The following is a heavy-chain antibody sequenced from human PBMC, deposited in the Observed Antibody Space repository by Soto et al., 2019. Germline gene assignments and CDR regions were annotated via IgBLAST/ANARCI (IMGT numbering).Heavy chain of an antibody. CDR2: IYYSGST. J-gene: IGHJ1*01. CDR1: GGSISSYY. V-gene: IGHV4-59*08. Sequence: SETLSLTCTVSGGSISSYYWSWIRQPPGKGLEWIGYIYYSGSTNYNPSLKSRVTISVDTSKNQFSLKLSSVTAADTAVYYCARSICSGGSCYFQHWGQGTLVTVSS. D-gene: IGHD2-15*01. CDR3: ARSICSGGSCYFQH.